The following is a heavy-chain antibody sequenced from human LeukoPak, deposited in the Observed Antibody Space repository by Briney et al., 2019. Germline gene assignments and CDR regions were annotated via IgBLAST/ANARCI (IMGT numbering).Heavy chain of an antibody. D-gene: IGHD6-13*01. CDR3: ARGDDSSSKDYYYGMDV. V-gene: IGHV1-2*02. CDR2: INPNSGGI. CDR1: GYTFTGYY. J-gene: IGHJ6*02. Sequence: GASVKVSCKASGYTFTGYYMHWVRQAPGQGLEWMGWINPNSGGINYAQKFQGRVTMTRDTSISTAYMELSRLRSDDSAVYYCARGDDSSSKDYYYGMDVWGQGTTVTVSS.